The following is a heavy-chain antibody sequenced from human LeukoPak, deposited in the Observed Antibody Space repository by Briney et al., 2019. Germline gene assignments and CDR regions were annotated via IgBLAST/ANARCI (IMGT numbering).Heavy chain of an antibody. J-gene: IGHJ4*02. CDR3: AKDLFGVCSSGCRSFDY. CDR1: GFTFSSYA. V-gene: IGHV3-23*01. CDR2: ISGSGGST. Sequence: AGSLTLSCAAAGFTFSSYAMSWVRQAPGEGREWVSSISGSGGSTYYADSVKGRFTISRDNSKNSLYLQMNSLRAEDTAVYYCAKDLFGVCSSGCRSFDYWGQGTLVTVSS. D-gene: IGHD6-19*01.